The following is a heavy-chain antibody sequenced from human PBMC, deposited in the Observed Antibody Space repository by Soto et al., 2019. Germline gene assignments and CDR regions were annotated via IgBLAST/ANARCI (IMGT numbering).Heavy chain of an antibody. V-gene: IGHV4-59*08. Sequence: SETLSLTSTVSGCSISSYYWSWIRQPPGKGLEWIGYIYYSGSTNYNPSLKSRVTISVDTSKNQFSLKLSSVTAADTAVYYCARHFGYSSSWYDYWGQGTLVTVSS. D-gene: IGHD6-13*01. CDR3: ARHFGYSSSWYDY. CDR1: GCSISSYY. J-gene: IGHJ4*02. CDR2: IYYSGST.